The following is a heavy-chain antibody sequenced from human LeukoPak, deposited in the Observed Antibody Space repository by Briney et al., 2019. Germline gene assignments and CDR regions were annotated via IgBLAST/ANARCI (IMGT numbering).Heavy chain of an antibody. J-gene: IGHJ5*02. CDR2: INPNSGGT. CDR3: ARDPSSGWYLKGWFDP. Sequence: ASVKVSCKASGYTFTGYYMHWVRQAPGQGLEWMGWINPNSGGTNYAQKFQGRVTMTRDTSISTAYMELSRLRSDDTAVYYCARDPSSGWYLKGWFDPWGQGTLVTVSS. D-gene: IGHD6-19*01. V-gene: IGHV1-2*02. CDR1: GYTFTGYY.